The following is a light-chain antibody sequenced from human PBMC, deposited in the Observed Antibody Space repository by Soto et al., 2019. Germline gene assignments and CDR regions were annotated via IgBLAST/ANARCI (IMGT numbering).Light chain of an antibody. CDR1: QSISSY. J-gene: IGKJ1*01. CDR3: QQSYSTLSWT. V-gene: IGKV1-39*01. Sequence: DIQMTQSPSSLSASVGGRVTITCGASQSISSYLNWYQQKPGKAPKLLIYAASSLQSGVPSRFSGSGSGTDFTLTISSLQPEDFATYYCQQSYSTLSWTFGQGTKVDIK. CDR2: AAS.